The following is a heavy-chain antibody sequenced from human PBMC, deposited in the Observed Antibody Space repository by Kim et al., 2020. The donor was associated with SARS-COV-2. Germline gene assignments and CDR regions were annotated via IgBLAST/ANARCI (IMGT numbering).Heavy chain of an antibody. CDR1: GFTFSSYE. Sequence: GGSLRLSCAASGFTFSSYEMNWVRQAPGKGLEWVSYISSSGSTIYYADSVKGRFTISRDNAKNSLYLQMNSLRAEDTAVYYCARGSHGSGLGFKVGYYYGMDVWGQGTTVTVSS. D-gene: IGHD3-10*01. CDR3: ARGSHGSGLGFKVGYYYGMDV. V-gene: IGHV3-48*03. J-gene: IGHJ6*02. CDR2: ISSSGSTI.